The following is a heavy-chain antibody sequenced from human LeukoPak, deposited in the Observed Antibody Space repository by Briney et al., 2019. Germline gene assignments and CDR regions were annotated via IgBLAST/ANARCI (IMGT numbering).Heavy chain of an antibody. CDR3: ASIYGSGSQRDDAFDI. CDR1: GYSFTSYW. Sequence: GESLKISCKGSGYSFTSYWIGWVRQMPGKGLEWMGIIYPGDSDTRYSPSFQGQVTISADKSISTAYLQWSSLKASDTAMYYCASIYGSGSQRDDAFDIWGQGTMVTVSS. V-gene: IGHV5-51*01. D-gene: IGHD3-10*01. CDR2: IYPGDSDT. J-gene: IGHJ3*02.